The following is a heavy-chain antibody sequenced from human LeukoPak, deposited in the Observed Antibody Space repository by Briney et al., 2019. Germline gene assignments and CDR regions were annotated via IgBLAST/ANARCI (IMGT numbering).Heavy chain of an antibody. D-gene: IGHD1-26*01. CDR3: ARDLGVYAFDI. J-gene: IGHJ3*02. Sequence: GGSLRLSCAASGFIFSSYSMNWVRQAPGKGLEWVSSISSSSSYIYYADSVKGRFTISRDNAKNSLYLQMNSLRAEDTAVYYCARDLGVYAFDIWGQGTMVTVSS. V-gene: IGHV3-21*01. CDR1: GFIFSSYS. CDR2: ISSSSSYI.